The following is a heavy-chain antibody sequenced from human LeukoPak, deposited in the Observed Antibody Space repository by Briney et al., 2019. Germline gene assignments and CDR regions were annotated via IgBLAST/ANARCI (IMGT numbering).Heavy chain of an antibody. V-gene: IGHV5-51*01. J-gene: IGHJ5*02. Sequence: GESLKISCKGFGYSFTSYWIGWVRQVPGKGLGWMGIIYPGDSDTRYSPSFQGQVTISADKSISTAYLQWSSLKASDTAMYYCARSYDIDVRNWFDPWGQGTLVTVSS. CDR2: IYPGDSDT. CDR3: ARSYDIDVRNWFDP. D-gene: IGHD3-9*01. CDR1: GYSFTSYW.